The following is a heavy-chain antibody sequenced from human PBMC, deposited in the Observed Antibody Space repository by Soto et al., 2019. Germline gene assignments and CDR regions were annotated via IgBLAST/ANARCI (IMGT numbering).Heavy chain of an antibody. J-gene: IGHJ4*02. CDR1: GFTFSDYY. V-gene: IGHV3-11*05. Sequence: WGSLRLSCAASGFTFSDYYMSWIRQAPGKGLEWVSYISSSSSYTNYADSVKGRFTISRDNAKNSLYLQMNSLRAEDTAVYYCASEWHYYDSSGYYHYFDYWGQGTLVTVSS. CDR2: ISSSSSYT. CDR3: ASEWHYYDSSGYYHYFDY. D-gene: IGHD3-22*01.